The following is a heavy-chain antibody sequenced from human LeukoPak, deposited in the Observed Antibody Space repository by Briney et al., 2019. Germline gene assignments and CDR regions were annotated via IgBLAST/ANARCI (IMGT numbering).Heavy chain of an antibody. CDR1: GDSVSSNSAA. CDR3: ARAHQVPAAMRGYYFDY. J-gene: IGHJ4*02. V-gene: IGHV6-1*01. D-gene: IGHD2-2*01. Sequence: SQTLSLTCAISGDSVSSNSAAWNWIRQSPSRGLEWLGRTYYRSEWYNDYAVSVKSRITINPDTSKNQFSLQLNSVTPEDTAVYYCARAHQVPAAMRGYYFDYWGQGTLVTVSS. CDR2: TYYRSEWYN.